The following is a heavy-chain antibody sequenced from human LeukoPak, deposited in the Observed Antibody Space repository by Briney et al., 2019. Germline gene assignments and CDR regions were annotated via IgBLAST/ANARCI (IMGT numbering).Heavy chain of an antibody. J-gene: IGHJ4*02. V-gene: IGHV3-30*02. CDR3: AKEDYYGSGTIDY. CDR1: RFTFSSYG. CDR2: IRYDGSNK. Sequence: GGSLRLSCAASRFTFSSYGVHWVRQAPGKGLEWVAFIRYDGSNKYYADSVKGRFTISRDNSKTTLYLQMNSLRAEDTPVYYCAKEDYYGSGTIDYWGQGTLVTVSS. D-gene: IGHD3-10*01.